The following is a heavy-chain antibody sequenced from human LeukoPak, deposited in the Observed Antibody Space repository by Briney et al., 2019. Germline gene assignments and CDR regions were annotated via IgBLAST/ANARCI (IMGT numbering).Heavy chain of an antibody. Sequence: PSETLSLTCTVSVGSLSSYYWSWIRQPPGKGLEWIGYIYYSGSTNYNPSLTSRVTISVDTSKNQFSLKLSSVTAADTGVHYCARDPNYGGKTYYYSGMDVWGEGTTVTVSS. CDR2: IYYSGST. J-gene: IGHJ6*04. CDR3: ARDPNYGGKTYYYSGMDV. CDR1: VGSLSSYY. V-gene: IGHV4-59*01. D-gene: IGHD4-23*01.